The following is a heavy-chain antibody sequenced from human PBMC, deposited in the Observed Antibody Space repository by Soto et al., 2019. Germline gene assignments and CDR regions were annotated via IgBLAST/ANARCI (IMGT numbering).Heavy chain of an antibody. CDR2: IIPIFGTA. J-gene: IGHJ6*02. CDR1: GGTLSSYA. Sequence: SVKVSCKASGGTLSSYAISWVRQAPGQGLEWMGGIIPIFGTANYAQKFQGRVTITADKSTSTAYMELSSLRSEDTAVYYCARLDGLTGTKKYYYYGMDVWGQGTTVTVSS. CDR3: ARLDGLTGTKKYYYYGMDV. V-gene: IGHV1-69*06. D-gene: IGHD3-9*01.